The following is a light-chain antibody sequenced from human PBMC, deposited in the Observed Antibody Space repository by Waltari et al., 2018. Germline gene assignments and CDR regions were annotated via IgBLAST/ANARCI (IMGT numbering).Light chain of an antibody. CDR1: QIVSSY. V-gene: IGKV3-11*01. J-gene: IGKJ5*01. Sequence: EIVLTQSPATLSLSPGARATLSCRASQIVSSYLAWYQQKPGQAPRLLIYDASNRAIGIPARFSGSGSGTDFTLTISSLEPEDFAVYYCQQRSNWPPKATFGQGTRLEIK. CDR2: DAS. CDR3: QQRSNWPPKAT.